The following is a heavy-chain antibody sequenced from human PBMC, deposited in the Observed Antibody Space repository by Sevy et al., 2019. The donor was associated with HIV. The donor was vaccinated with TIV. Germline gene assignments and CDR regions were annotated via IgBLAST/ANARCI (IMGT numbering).Heavy chain of an antibody. CDR3: ARAFCSGGECDSLAY. J-gene: IGHJ4*02. V-gene: IGHV1-18*01. Sequence: ASVKVSCKAVGYAFTTYRITWVRQAPGQGLEWMGRVSPLNGDTEYAQKFQGRVTMDTDTSTSTAYSELRSLGSDDTAIFYCARAFCSGGECDSLAYWGQGPLVTVSS. CDR2: VSPLNGDT. CDR1: GYAFTTYR. D-gene: IGHD2-15*01.